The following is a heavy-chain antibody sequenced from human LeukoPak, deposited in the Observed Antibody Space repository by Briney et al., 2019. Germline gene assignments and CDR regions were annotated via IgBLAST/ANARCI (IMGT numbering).Heavy chain of an antibody. V-gene: IGHV1-3*01. J-gene: IGHJ1*01. Sequence: AASVKVSCKASGYTFTSYAMHWVRQAPGQRLEWMGWINAGNGNTKYSQKFQGRVTITRDTSASTAYMEMSSLRSEDTAVYYCARDSSDIRSLIAHWGQGTLVTVSS. CDR3: ARDSSDIRSLIAH. D-gene: IGHD2-15*01. CDR2: INAGNGNT. CDR1: GYTFTSYA.